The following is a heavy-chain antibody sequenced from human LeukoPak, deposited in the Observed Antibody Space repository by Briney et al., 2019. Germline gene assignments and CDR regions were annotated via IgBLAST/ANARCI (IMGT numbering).Heavy chain of an antibody. CDR3: TGEDSCAGSLHCYCYNMPETP. CDR2: ISGSGSTI. CDR1: GSTFSSYE. V-gene: IGHV3-48*03. J-gene: IGHJ5*02. D-gene: IGHD2-15*01. Sequence: GGSMRLSCAASGSTFSSYEMGWVRQAPGKGLGWVSYISGSGSTIYYADSVKGRFTISRDNAKNSLYLQMNSLRDQDSVGYDGTGEDSCAGSLHCYCYNMPETPWGTRTLVT.